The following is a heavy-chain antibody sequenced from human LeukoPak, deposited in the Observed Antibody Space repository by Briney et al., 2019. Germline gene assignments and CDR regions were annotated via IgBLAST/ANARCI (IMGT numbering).Heavy chain of an antibody. J-gene: IGHJ3*02. V-gene: IGHV4-31*03. CDR2: IYYSGST. CDR1: GGSISSGGYY. CDR3: ARAAAGTLLSHAFDI. Sequence: SETLSLTCTVSGGSISSGGYYWSWIRQHPGKGLEWIGYIYYSGSTYYNPSLKSRVTISVDTSKNQFSLKLGSVTAADTAVYYCARAAAGTLLSHAFDIWGQGTMVTVSS. D-gene: IGHD6-13*01.